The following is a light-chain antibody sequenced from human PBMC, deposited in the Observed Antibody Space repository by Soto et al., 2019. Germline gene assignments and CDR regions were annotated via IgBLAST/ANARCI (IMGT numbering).Light chain of an antibody. V-gene: IGLV2-14*01. CDR2: EVS. Sequence: QSVLTQPASVSGSPGQSITISCTGTSSDVGGYNYVSWYQQHPGKAPKLMIYEVSNRPSGVSNRFSGSKSGNTASLTISGLQAEDEADYYCSSYTSSSTLWVFGGGPQLTVL. CDR3: SSYTSSSTLWV. J-gene: IGLJ3*02. CDR1: SSDVGGYNY.